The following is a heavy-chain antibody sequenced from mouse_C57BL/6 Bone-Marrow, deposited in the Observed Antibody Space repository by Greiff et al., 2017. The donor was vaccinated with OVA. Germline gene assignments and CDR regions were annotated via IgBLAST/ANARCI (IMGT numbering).Heavy chain of an antibody. CDR3: ASSYYYGSSGYYFDY. V-gene: IGHV7-3*01. CDR2: IRNKANGYTT. Sequence: DVKLVESGGGLVQPGGSLSLSCAASGFTFTDYYMSWVRQPPGKALEWLGFIRNKANGYTTEYSASVKGRFTISRDNSQSILYLQMNALRAEDSATYYCASSYYYGSSGYYFDYWGQGTTLTVSS. CDR1: GFTFTDYY. J-gene: IGHJ2*01. D-gene: IGHD1-1*01.